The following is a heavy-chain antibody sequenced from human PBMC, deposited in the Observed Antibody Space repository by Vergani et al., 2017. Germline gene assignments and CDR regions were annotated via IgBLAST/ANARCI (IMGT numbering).Heavy chain of an antibody. CDR1: GGSFSGYY. CDR2: INHSGST. D-gene: IGHD5-18*01. Sequence: QVQLQQWGAGLLKPSETLSLTCAVYGGSFSGYYWSWIRQPPGKGLEWIGEINHSGSTNYNPSLKSRVTISVDTSKNQFSRKLSSVTAADTAVYYCARGRDSSRYYYYYYMDVWGKGTTVTVSS. J-gene: IGHJ6*03. V-gene: IGHV4-34*01. CDR3: ARGRDSSRYYYYYYMDV.